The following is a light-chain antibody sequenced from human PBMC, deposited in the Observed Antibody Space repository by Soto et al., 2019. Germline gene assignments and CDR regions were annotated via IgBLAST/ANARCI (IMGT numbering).Light chain of an antibody. V-gene: IGKV3-20*01. J-gene: IGKJ5*01. CDR2: GVS. CDR3: QQYHNKPIT. Sequence: EILLTQSPGTLALSPGERATLSCRASQSVSSKYLAWYQQIPGQAPRLLIYGVSSRAAGIPERFSGSGSGTDFTLTINRLEPEDFDLYYCQQYHNKPITFGQGTRLEIK. CDR1: QSVSSKY.